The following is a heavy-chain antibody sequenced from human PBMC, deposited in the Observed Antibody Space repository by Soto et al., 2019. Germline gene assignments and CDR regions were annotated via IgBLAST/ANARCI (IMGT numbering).Heavy chain of an antibody. CDR2: ISSSSSTI. CDR1: GFTFSSYS. Sequence: PGGSLRLSCAASGFTFSSYSMNWVRQAPGKGLEWVSYISSSSSTIYYADSVKGRFTISRDNAKSSLYLQMNSLRDEDTAVYYCASLRLRNYYGMDVWGQGTTVTVSS. CDR3: ASLRLRNYYGMDV. V-gene: IGHV3-48*02. J-gene: IGHJ6*02. D-gene: IGHD3-16*01.